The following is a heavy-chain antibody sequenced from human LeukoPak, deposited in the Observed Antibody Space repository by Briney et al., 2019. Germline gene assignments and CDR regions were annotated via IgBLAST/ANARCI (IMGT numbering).Heavy chain of an antibody. CDR2: IDPGDSDT. CDR3: ARVPRGIAVAGRADWFDP. CDR1: GYRFTSYW. D-gene: IGHD6-19*01. Sequence: GEAPKISYKGAGYRFTSYWIGGGRRRPGKGVGWRGIIDPGDSDTRYSPSFQGQVTISADKSISTAYLQWSSLKASDTAMYYCARVPRGIAVAGRADWFDPWGQGTLVTVSS. V-gene: IGHV5-51*01. J-gene: IGHJ5*02.